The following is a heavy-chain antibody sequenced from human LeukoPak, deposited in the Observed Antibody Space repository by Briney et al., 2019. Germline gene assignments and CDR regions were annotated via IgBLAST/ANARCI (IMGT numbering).Heavy chain of an antibody. CDR3: ARGPYDGDFLDY. J-gene: IGHJ4*02. V-gene: IGHV3-53*01. D-gene: IGHD2-21*01. CDR1: GFSVSSSY. CDR2: FYIGGNT. Sequence: PGGSLRLSCAASGFSVSSSYMSWVRQAPGTGLEWVSIFYIGGNTYYADSVKGRFTISRDNSKNTWDLQMNSLRAEDTAVYYRARGPYDGDFLDYWGQGILVTVTS.